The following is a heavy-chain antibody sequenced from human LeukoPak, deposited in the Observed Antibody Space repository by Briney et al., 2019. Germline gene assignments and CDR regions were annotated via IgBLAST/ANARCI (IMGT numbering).Heavy chain of an antibody. CDR2: IRSDGYNK. V-gene: IGHV3-30*02. D-gene: IGHD1-26*01. J-gene: IGHJ3*02. Sequence: GGSLRLSCAASGFMFSGSGMHWVRQAPGKGLEWVAFIRSDGYNKYYADSVKGRFTISRDNSKNTLYLQMNSLRAEDTAVYYCAKDLDSGSYHDAFDIWGQGTMVTVSS. CDR3: AKDLDSGSYHDAFDI. CDR1: GFMFSGSG.